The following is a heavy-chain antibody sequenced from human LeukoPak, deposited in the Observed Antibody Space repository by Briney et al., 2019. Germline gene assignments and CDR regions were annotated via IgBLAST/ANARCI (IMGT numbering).Heavy chain of an antibody. J-gene: IGHJ3*02. CDR2: INPNSGGT. V-gene: IGHV1-2*02. D-gene: IGHD3-16*01. Sequence: RASVKVSRKASGYTFTGYYIHWVRQAPGQGLEWMGWINPNSGGTNYAQKFQGRVTMTRDTSISTAYMELSRLRSDDTAVYYCASNMITFGGVRAFDIWGQGTMVTVSS. CDR3: ASNMITFGGVRAFDI. CDR1: GYTFTGYY.